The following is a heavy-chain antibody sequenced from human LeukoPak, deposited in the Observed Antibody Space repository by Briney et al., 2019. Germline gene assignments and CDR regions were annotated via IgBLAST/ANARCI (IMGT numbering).Heavy chain of an antibody. V-gene: IGHV3-66*01. CDR1: GFSVSNNY. CDR2: ISSAGDT. D-gene: IGHD6-13*01. J-gene: IGHJ4*02. CDR3: ARVGYGSSWGGRYYFDH. Sequence: GGSLRLSCATSGFSVSNNYMSWVRQAPGKGLEWVSVISSAGDTYYADSVKGRFSISRDTSKDTVFLEMNSLRAEDTAVYYCARVGYGSSWGGRYYFDHWGQGAQVTVSS.